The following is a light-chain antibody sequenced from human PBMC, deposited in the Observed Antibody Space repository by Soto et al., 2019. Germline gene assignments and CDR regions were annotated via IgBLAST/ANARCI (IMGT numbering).Light chain of an antibody. CDR3: QQRSNWLWT. CDR2: LGS. V-gene: IGKV2-28*01. Sequence: DVVMAQSPLSLPVTPGEPFAISYRSTHSLLHSHGYNYLDWYLQKPGQSPQLLIYLGSNRSSGVPDRFSGSGSGTDFTLTISSLEPEDFAVYYCQQRSNWLWTFGQGTKVDIK. CDR1: HSLLHSHGYNY. J-gene: IGKJ1*01.